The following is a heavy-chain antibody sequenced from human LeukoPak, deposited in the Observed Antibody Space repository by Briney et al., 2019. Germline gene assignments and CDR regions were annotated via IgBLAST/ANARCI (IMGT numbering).Heavy chain of an antibody. Sequence: GGSLRLTCATSGFTFSSYAMSWVRQAPGKGLDWVAGIGGSGATTWYSASVRGRFSISRDNSKNTLFLQMDSLRAEDTAVYYCAKDPRITMVRGYWYFDLWGRGTLVTVSS. V-gene: IGHV3-23*01. CDR3: AKDPRITMVRGYWYFDL. J-gene: IGHJ2*01. CDR1: GFTFSSYA. D-gene: IGHD3-10*01. CDR2: IGGSGATT.